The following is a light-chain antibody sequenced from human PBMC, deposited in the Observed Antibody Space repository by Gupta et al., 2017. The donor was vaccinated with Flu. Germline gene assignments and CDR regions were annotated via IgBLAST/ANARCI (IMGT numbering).Light chain of an antibody. J-gene: IGKJ2*01. CDR2: AAT. CDR1: QGITNS. V-gene: IGKV1-16*01. Sequence: DIQMTQSPSSLSAFVGDRVIITCRASQGITNSLVWFQQKPGKAPKSLIFAATTLQSGVPSRFSGGGSGRVFTLTISSLQSGDFATYYCQQYYDNPPTFGQGTKLEVK. CDR3: QQYYDNPPT.